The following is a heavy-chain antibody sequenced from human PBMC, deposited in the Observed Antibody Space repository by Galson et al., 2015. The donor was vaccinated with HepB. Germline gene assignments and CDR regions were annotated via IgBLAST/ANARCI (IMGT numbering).Heavy chain of an antibody. D-gene: IGHD2-15*01. J-gene: IGHJ3*02. CDR2: ISAYNGNT. Sequence: SVKVSCKASGYTFTSYGISWVRQAPGRGLEWMGWISAYNGNTNYAQKLQGRVTMTTDTSTSTAYMELRSLRSDDTAVYYCARDGYCSGGSCYLDAFDIWGQGTMVTVSS. V-gene: IGHV1-18*04. CDR1: GYTFTSYG. CDR3: ARDGYCSGGSCYLDAFDI.